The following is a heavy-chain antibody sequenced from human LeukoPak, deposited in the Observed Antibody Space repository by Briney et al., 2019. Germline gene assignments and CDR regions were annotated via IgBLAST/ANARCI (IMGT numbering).Heavy chain of an antibody. J-gene: IGHJ4*02. CDR2: IYYSGST. D-gene: IGHD3-22*01. CDR3: ARHAWYYYDSSGYFDY. Sequence: SETLSLTCAVYGGSFSGYYWSWIRQPPGKGLEWIGYIYYSGSTNYNPSLKSRVTISVDTSKNQFSLKLSSVTAADTAVYYCARHAWYYYDSSGYFDYWGQGTLVTVSS. V-gene: IGHV4-59*08. CDR1: GGSFSGYY.